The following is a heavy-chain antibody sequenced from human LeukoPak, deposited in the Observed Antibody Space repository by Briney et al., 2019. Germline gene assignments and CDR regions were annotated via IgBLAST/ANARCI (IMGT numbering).Heavy chain of an antibody. D-gene: IGHD2-21*01. CDR2: ISGSGGST. V-gene: IGHV3-23*01. CDR3: AKDRAYSGRFDLFHP. Sequence: PGGSLRLSCATSGFTFSSYAMSWVRQAPGKGLEWVSTISGSGGSTYYADSVKGRFTISRDNSKNTLYLQMNSLRAEDTAVYYCAKDRAYSGRFDLFHPWGQGTPVTVSS. CDR1: GFTFSSYA. J-gene: IGHJ5*02.